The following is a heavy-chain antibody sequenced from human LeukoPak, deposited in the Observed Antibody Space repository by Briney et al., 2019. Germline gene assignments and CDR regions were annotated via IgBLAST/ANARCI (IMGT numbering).Heavy chain of an antibody. V-gene: IGHV4-59*01. D-gene: IGHD3-22*01. CDR2: IYYSGTT. CDR3: ARVGYMIVDDAFDI. J-gene: IGHJ3*02. CDR1: GGSISGYY. Sequence: PSETLSLTCTVSGGSISGYYWSWIRQPPGKGLEWVGYIYYSGTTSYNPSLRSRVTMSVDTSKNQFTLRLNSVTAADTAVYYCARVGYMIVDDAFDIWGQGTMVTVSA.